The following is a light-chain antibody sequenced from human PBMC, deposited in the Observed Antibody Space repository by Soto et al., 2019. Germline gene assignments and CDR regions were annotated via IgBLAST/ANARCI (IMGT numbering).Light chain of an antibody. CDR1: SGDVGFYDF. Sequence: QSALTQPASMSGSPGQSITISCTGASGDVGFYDFVSWYQQHPGKVPRLIIYGVTKRPSGVSHRFSGSKSGNTASLTISGLQVEDEADYSCASYTGSSTSLFGGGTKVTVL. CDR3: ASYTGSSTSL. CDR2: GVT. J-gene: IGLJ3*02. V-gene: IGLV2-14*03.